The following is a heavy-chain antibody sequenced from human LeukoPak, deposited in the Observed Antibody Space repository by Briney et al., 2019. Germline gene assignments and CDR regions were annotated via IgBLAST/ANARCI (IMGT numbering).Heavy chain of an antibody. CDR3: AKANVVAAMADWFDP. CDR2: ISGSGGST. Sequence: GGSLRLSCAASGFTFSSSAMSWVRQAPGKGLEWVSAISGSGGSTYYADSVKGRFTISRDNSKNTLYLQMNSLRAEDTAVYYCAKANVVAAMADWFDPWGQGTLVTVSS. CDR1: GFTFSSSA. V-gene: IGHV3-23*01. D-gene: IGHD2-15*01. J-gene: IGHJ5*02.